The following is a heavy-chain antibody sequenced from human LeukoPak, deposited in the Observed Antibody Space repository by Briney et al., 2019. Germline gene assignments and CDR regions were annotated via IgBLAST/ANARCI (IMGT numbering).Heavy chain of an antibody. CDR2: IKQDGSEK. CDR3: ARIVYGDYDSYFEY. Sequence: GGSLRLSCAASGFTFSSYWMSWVRQAPGKGLEWVANIKQDGSEKYYVDSVKGRFTISRDNAKNSLYLQMNSLRAEDTAVYYCARIVYGDYDSYFEYWGQGTLVTVSS. V-gene: IGHV3-7*01. J-gene: IGHJ4*02. CDR1: GFTFSSYW. D-gene: IGHD4-17*01.